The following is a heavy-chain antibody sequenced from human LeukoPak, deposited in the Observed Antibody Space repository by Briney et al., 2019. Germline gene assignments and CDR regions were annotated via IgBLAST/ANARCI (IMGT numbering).Heavy chain of an antibody. CDR2: VYYTRST. CDR3: ARGVVGATVDY. CDR1: GGSISSITYY. Sequence: SETLSLTCTVSGGSISSITYYWGWIRQPPGKGLEWVGSVYYTRSTYYNPSLKSRVTISVDTSKNQFSPKLTSVTASDTAVYYCARGVVGATVDYWGQGTLVTVSS. D-gene: IGHD1-26*01. V-gene: IGHV4-39*01. J-gene: IGHJ4*02.